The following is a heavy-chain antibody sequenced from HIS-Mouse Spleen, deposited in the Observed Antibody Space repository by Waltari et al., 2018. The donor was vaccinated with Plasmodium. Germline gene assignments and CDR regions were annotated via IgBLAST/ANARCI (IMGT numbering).Heavy chain of an antibody. CDR1: GGSISSYY. D-gene: IGHD2-2*01. V-gene: IGHV4-59*01. Sequence: QVQLQESGPGLVKPSETLSLTCTVSGGSISSYYLSWIRHPPGKGLAWIGYIYYSGSTNYNPSLKSRVTISVDTSKNQFSLKLSSVTAADTAVYYCARDCSSTSCLDAFDIWGQGTMVTVSS. J-gene: IGHJ3*02. CDR2: IYYSGST. CDR3: ARDCSSTSCLDAFDI.